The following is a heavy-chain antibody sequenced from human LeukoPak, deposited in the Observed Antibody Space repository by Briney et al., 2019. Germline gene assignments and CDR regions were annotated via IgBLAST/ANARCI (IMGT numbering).Heavy chain of an antibody. Sequence: PSETLSLTCTVSGGSISSYYWSWIRQPAGKGLEWIGYIYYSGSTNYNPSLKSRVTISVDTSKNQFSLKLSSVTAADTAVYYCARLYYYYYMDVWGKGTTVTVSS. CDR3: ARLYYYYYMDV. J-gene: IGHJ6*03. V-gene: IGHV4-59*01. CDR1: GGSISSYY. CDR2: IYYSGST.